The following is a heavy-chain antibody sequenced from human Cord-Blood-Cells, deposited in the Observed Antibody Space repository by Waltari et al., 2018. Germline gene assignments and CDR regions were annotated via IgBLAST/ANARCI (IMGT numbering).Heavy chain of an antibody. Sequence: QVPLQPWGAGLLKPSETLSPPCAVHGGSFSGSYWSWLLQPPGKGLEWIGEINHSGSTNYNPSLKSRVTISVDTSKNQFSLKLSSVTAADTAVYYCARMVSVRGVIFDYWGQGTLVTVSS. V-gene: IGHV4-34*01. J-gene: IGHJ4*02. D-gene: IGHD3-10*01. CDR2: INHSGST. CDR1: GGSFSGSY. CDR3: ARMVSVRGVIFDY.